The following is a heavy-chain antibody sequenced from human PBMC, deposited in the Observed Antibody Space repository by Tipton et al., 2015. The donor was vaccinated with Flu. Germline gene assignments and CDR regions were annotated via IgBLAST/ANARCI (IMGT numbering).Heavy chain of an antibody. CDR3: ARSTYYYGSGTSDF. CDR1: GYSISSNYY. V-gene: IGHV4-38-2*01. J-gene: IGHJ4*02. CDR2: ISHSGRT. Sequence: LRLSCAVSGYSISSNYYWGWIRQPPGKGLEWIGSISHSGRTYYKPSLKNRVTVSLDTSKNQFSLNLRFVTAADTAVYYCARSTYYYGSGTSDFWGQGTLVTVSS. D-gene: IGHD3-10*01.